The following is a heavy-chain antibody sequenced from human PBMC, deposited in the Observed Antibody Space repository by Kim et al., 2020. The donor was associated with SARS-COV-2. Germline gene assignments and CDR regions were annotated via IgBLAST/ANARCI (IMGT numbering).Heavy chain of an antibody. CDR1: GGSFSGYY. CDR2: INHSGST. V-gene: IGHV4-34*01. J-gene: IGHJ4*02. Sequence: SETLSLTCAVYGGSFSGYYWSWIRQPPGKGLEWIGEINHSGSTNYNPSLKSRVTISVDTSKNQFSLKLSSVTAADTAVYYCARYDYSSSWYYWVYWGQGTLVTVSS. D-gene: IGHD6-13*01. CDR3: ARYDYSSSWYYWVY.